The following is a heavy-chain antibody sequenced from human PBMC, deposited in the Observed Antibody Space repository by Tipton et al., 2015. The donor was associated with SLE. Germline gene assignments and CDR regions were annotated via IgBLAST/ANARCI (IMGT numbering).Heavy chain of an antibody. D-gene: IGHD6-19*01. CDR2: IYYSGST. CDR3: AGYTSGWYNGPDY. CDR1: GGSISSSSYY. J-gene: IGHJ4*02. V-gene: IGHV4-39*01. Sequence: TLSLTCTLSGGSISSSSYYWGWIRQPPGKGLEWIGSIYYSGSTYYNPSLKSRVTIYVDTSKNQFSLKLSSVTAADTAVYYCAGYTSGWYNGPDYWGQGTLVTVSS.